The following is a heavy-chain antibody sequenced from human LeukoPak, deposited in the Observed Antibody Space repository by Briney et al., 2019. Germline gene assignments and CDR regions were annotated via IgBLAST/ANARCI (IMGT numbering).Heavy chain of an antibody. CDR1: GFPFSSNY. J-gene: IGHJ3*02. CDR2: IYSGGST. D-gene: IGHD3-22*01. Sequence: PGGALSLSCAASGFPFSSNYMRWGRQAQGKGLEGVSVIYSGGSTYYADSVKGRFTISRDNSKNTLYLQMNSLRAEDTAVYYCAREGYYYDSSGYYSEAFDIWGQGTMVTVSS. V-gene: IGHV3-53*01. CDR3: AREGYYYDSSGYYSEAFDI.